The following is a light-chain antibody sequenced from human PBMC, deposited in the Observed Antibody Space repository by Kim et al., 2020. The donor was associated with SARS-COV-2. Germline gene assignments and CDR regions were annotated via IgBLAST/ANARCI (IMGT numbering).Light chain of an antibody. J-gene: IGLJ2*01. CDR3: ATWDDSLNVPV. CDR1: SSNIGSNT. CDR2: DDD. V-gene: IGLV1-44*01. Sequence: QSVLTQPPSASGTPGQRVIITCSGSSSNIGSNTVSWFQQFPGMAPKVVIYDDDEWPSGVPDRFSGSKSGTSASLAISGLQSEDEAVYYCATWDDSLNVPVIGGGTELTVL.